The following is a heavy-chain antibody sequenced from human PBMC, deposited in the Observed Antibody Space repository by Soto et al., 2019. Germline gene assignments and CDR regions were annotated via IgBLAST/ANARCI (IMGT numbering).Heavy chain of an antibody. J-gene: IGHJ6*02. Sequence: GASVKVSCKASGYTFTSYGISWVRQAPGQGLEWMGWISAYNGNTNYAQKLQGRVTMTTDTSTSTAYMELRSLRSDDTAVYYCARVPEERDYDFWSSGMDVWGQGTTVTVSS. CDR2: ISAYNGNT. D-gene: IGHD3-3*01. CDR3: ARVPEERDYDFWSSGMDV. V-gene: IGHV1-18*01. CDR1: GYTFTSYG.